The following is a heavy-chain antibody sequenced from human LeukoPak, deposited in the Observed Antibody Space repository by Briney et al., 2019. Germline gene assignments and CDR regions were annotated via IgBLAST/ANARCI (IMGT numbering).Heavy chain of an antibody. CDR1: EFSFRTYT. Sequence: GGSLRLSCADSEFSFRTYTMNWVRQAPGKGLEWVSSINSNSRYIYYADSVKGRFTISRDNAKNSLYLQMNSLRAEDTAVYYCAKGTRIADFDYWGQGTLVTVSS. V-gene: IGHV3-21*04. J-gene: IGHJ4*02. CDR3: AKGTRIADFDY. D-gene: IGHD2-2*01. CDR2: INSNSRYI.